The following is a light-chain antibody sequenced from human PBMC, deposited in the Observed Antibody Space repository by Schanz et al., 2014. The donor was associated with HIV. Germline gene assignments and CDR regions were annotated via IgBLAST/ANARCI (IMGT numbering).Light chain of an antibody. CDR1: SSDVGGYNH. V-gene: IGLV2-8*01. Sequence: QSALTQHPSASGSPGQSVTISCTGTSSDVGGYNHVSWYQQHPGKAPKIMIYEVTKRPSGVPARFSGSKSGNTASLTVSGLQADDEADYYCSSYGGGDTLLFGGGTKLTVL. CDR3: SSYGGGDTLL. CDR2: EVT. J-gene: IGLJ3*02.